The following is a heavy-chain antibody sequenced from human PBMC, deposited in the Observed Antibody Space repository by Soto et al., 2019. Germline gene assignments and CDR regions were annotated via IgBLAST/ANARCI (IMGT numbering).Heavy chain of an antibody. CDR3: ATLGAPDGFNI. Sequence: PGGSLRLSCVASGFSFSSYGMHWVRQAPGQGLEWVALTWYDGSKQYYADSVKGRFTISRDNSKNTLFLQMSSLRGDATALYYCATLGAPDGFNIWGQGTMVTVSS. J-gene: IGHJ3*02. D-gene: IGHD3-10*01. CDR2: TWYDGSKQ. CDR1: GFSFSSYG. V-gene: IGHV3-33*01.